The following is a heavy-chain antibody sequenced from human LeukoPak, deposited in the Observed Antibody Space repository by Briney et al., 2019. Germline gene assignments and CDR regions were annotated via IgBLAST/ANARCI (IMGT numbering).Heavy chain of an antibody. D-gene: IGHD3-22*01. Sequence: GGSLRLSCAASGFTFSSYWMSWVRQAPGKGLEWVANIKQDGSEKYYVDSVKGRFTISRDNAKNSLCLQMNSLRAEDTAVYYCARDYYDSSGYSTTLRYWGQGTLVTVSS. CDR2: IKQDGSEK. V-gene: IGHV3-7*01. CDR3: ARDYYDSSGYSTTLRY. J-gene: IGHJ4*02. CDR1: GFTFSSYW.